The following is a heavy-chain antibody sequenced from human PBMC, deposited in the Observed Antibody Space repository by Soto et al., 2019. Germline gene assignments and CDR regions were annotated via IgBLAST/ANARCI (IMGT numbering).Heavy chain of an antibody. D-gene: IGHD2-8*01. V-gene: IGHV1-58*01. Sequence: ASVKVSCKASGFTFTSSAFQWVRQARGQRLEWIGWIAVGSGYTNYAQRFQDRVTLTRDMSTATTYMELSRLTSEDTAIYYCAADATAWQQMVPSDYRSQGTLVTVSS. CDR3: AADATAWQQMVPSDY. CDR2: IAVGSGYT. CDR1: GFTFTSSA. J-gene: IGHJ4*02.